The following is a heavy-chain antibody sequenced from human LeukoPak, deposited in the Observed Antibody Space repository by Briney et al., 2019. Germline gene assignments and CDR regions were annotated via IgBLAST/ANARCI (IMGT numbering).Heavy chain of an antibody. Sequence: SETLSLTCTVSGGSISSYYWSWIRQPPGKGLEWIGCIYYSGSTNYNPSLKSRVTISVDTSKNQFSLKLSSVTAADTAVYYCARDGFYGSGSPRAYYYYGMDVWGQGTTVTVSS. V-gene: IGHV4-59*01. D-gene: IGHD3-10*01. CDR1: GGSISSYY. J-gene: IGHJ6*02. CDR3: ARDGFYGSGSPRAYYYYGMDV. CDR2: IYYSGST.